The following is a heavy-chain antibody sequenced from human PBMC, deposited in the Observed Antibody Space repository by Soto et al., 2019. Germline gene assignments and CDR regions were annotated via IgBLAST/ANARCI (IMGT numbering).Heavy chain of an antibody. Sequence: GGSLRLSCAASGFTFSSYGMHWVRQAPGKGLEWVAVIWYDGSNKYYADSVKGRFTISRDNSKNTLYLQMNSLRAEDTAVYYCARNSGEAGVYYCMDVWGQGTTVTVSS. V-gene: IGHV3-33*01. CDR1: GFTFSSYG. CDR2: IWYDGSNK. J-gene: IGHJ6*02. D-gene: IGHD3-10*01. CDR3: ARNSGEAGVYYCMDV.